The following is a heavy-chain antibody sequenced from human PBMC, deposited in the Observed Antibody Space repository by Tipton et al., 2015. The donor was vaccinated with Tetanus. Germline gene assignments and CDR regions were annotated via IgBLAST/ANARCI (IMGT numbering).Heavy chain of an antibody. V-gene: IGHV4-31*03. CDR2: IYYTELT. Sequence: TLSLTCTVSGAPINRGGYLWTWVRQYPGRGLEWIGYIYYTELTSYAPSLESRVKISVDTSKNHFSLTLTSVTAADTAVYYCARDQGGGRVVRLNWFDPWGQGILVTVSS. CDR1: GAPINRGGYL. J-gene: IGHJ5*02. CDR3: ARDQGGGRVVRLNWFDP. D-gene: IGHD6-6*01.